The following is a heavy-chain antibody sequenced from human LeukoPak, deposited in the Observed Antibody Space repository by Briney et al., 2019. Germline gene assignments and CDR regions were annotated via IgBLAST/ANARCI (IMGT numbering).Heavy chain of an antibody. CDR3: ARESRAAAGPAAFDI. D-gene: IGHD6-13*01. V-gene: IGHV3-48*03. Sequence: GGSLRLSCAASGFTFSSYEMNWVRQAPGKGLEWISYISSSGSTIHYADSVKGRFTISRDNAKNSLYLQMNSLRAEDTAVYYCARESRAAAGPAAFDIWGQGTMVTVSS. CDR1: GFTFSSYE. CDR2: ISSSGSTI. J-gene: IGHJ3*02.